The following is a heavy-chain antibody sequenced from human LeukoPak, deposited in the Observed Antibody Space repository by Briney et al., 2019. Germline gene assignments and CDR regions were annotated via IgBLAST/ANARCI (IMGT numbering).Heavy chain of an antibody. Sequence: GGSLRLSCAASGFTFRSYWMSWVRQAPGKGLEWVANLKQDGSEKIYVDSVKGRFPISKDNAENLLFLQMNSLRVEETAVYYCGRDPYSGSYGVFDMWGQGTMVTVS. CDR3: GRDPYSGSYGVFDM. CDR2: LKQDGSEK. J-gene: IGHJ3*02. D-gene: IGHD1-26*01. CDR1: GFTFRSYW. V-gene: IGHV3-7*05.